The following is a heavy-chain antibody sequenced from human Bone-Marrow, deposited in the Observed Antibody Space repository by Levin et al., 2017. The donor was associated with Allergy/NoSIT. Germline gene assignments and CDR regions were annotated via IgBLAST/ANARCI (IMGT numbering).Heavy chain of an antibody. V-gene: IGHV5-51*01. CDR3: ARQSDELPPYDGEWVEEHYFDN. CDR1: GYRFTDHW. Sequence: GGSLRLSCQVSGYRFTDHWIGWVRQLPGKGLEWMGNIYPGDSETRSSPSFQGQVTMSVDKSINTAFLRWDSLSASDTAMYYCARQSDELPPYDGEWVEEHYFDNWGQGTLVSVSS. CDR2: IYPGDSET. D-gene: IGHD3-10*01. J-gene: IGHJ4*02.